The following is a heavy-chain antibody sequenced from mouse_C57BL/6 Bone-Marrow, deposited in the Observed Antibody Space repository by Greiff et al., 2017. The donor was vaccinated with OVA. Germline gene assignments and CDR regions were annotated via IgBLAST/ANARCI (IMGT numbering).Heavy chain of an antibody. J-gene: IGHJ3*01. CDR1: GYTFTDYY. D-gene: IGHD3-1*01. CDR3: ARGGLLPLGGFAY. V-gene: IGHV1-76*01. Sequence: QVQLQQSGAELVRPGASVKLSCKASGYTFTDYYINWVKQRPGQGLEWIARIYTGSGNTYYNEKFKGKATLTAEKSSSTAYMQLSSLTSEDSAVYFCARGGLLPLGGFAYWGQGTLVTVSA. CDR2: IYTGSGNT.